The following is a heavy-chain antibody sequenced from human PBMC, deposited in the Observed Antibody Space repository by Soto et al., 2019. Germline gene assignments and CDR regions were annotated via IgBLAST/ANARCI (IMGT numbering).Heavy chain of an antibody. D-gene: IGHD2-15*01. Sequence: QLQLQESGPGLVKPSETLSLTCTVSGGSISSSSYYWGWIRQPPGKGLEWIGSIYYSGSSYYNPSLKSRVTISVDTSKNQFYLKLSSVTAADTAVYYCARHIYGPVVAATLGGDYYYYMDVWGKGTTVTVSS. CDR2: IYYSGSS. CDR3: ARHIYGPVVAATLGGDYYYYMDV. J-gene: IGHJ6*03. V-gene: IGHV4-39*01. CDR1: GGSISSSSYY.